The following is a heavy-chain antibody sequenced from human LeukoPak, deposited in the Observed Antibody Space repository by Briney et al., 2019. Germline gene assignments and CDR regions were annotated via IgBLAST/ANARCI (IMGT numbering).Heavy chain of an antibody. CDR3: ARYCSGGSCYSGDAFDI. CDR1: GGSISSGDYY. J-gene: IGHJ3*02. CDR2: IYYSGST. Sequence: SETLSLTCTGSGGSISSGDYYWSWIRQPPGKGLEWIGYIYYSGSTYYNPSLKSRVTISVDTSKNQFSLKLSSVTAADTAVYYCARYCSGGSCYSGDAFDIWGQGTMVTVSS. V-gene: IGHV4-30-4*01. D-gene: IGHD2-15*01.